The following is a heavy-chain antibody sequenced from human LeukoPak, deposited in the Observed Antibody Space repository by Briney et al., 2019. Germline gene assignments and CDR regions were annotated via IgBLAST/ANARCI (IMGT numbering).Heavy chain of an antibody. D-gene: IGHD3-3*01. CDR3: FWSGWYQDAFDI. CDR2: INPNSGGT. J-gene: IGHJ3*02. CDR1: GYTFTGYY. V-gene: IGHV1-2*02. Sequence: ASVKVSCKASGYTFTGYYMHWVRQAPGQGLEWMGWINPNSGGTNYAQKFQGRVTMTRDTSISTAYMELSRLRSDDTAVYYCFWSGWYQDAFDIWGQGTMVTVSS.